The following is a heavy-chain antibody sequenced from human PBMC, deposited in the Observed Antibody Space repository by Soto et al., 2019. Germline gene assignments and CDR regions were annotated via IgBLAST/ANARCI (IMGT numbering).Heavy chain of an antibody. CDR3: AKDQGSSWYEIDY. J-gene: IGHJ4*02. CDR1: GFTFSNYV. Sequence: EVQLLESGGGLVQPGGSLRLSCAASGFTFSNYVVTWVRQAPGKGLEWVSTISGSGGSTYYADSVKGRFTISRDNSKNTRYRQMNSLRAEDTAVYYCAKDQGSSWYEIDYWGQGTLVTVSS. CDR2: ISGSGGST. D-gene: IGHD6-13*01. V-gene: IGHV3-23*01.